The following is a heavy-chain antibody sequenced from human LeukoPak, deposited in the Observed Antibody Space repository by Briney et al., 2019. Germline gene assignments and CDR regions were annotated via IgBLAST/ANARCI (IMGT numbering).Heavy chain of an antibody. Sequence: RAGGSLRLSCAASGFTVSSNYMSWVRQAPGKGLEWVSVIYSGGSTYYADSVKGRFTISRDNSKNTLYLQMNSLRAEDTAVYYCARLLEDSSSWHLRPLDYWGQGTLVTVSS. CDR1: GFTVSSNY. V-gene: IGHV3-66*01. CDR3: ARLLEDSSSWHLRPLDY. D-gene: IGHD6-13*01. CDR2: IYSGGST. J-gene: IGHJ4*02.